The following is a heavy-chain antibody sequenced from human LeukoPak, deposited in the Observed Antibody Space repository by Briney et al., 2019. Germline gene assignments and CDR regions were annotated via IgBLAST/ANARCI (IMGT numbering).Heavy chain of an antibody. V-gene: IGHV3-30*02. Sequence: GGSLRLSCAASGFTFSSYWMTWVRQAPGKGLEWVAFIRYDGSNKDYGDSVKGRFTISRDNSKNTLYLQMNSLRAEDTAVYYCAKGESYGYFDYWGQGTLVTVSS. CDR3: AKGESYGYFDY. D-gene: IGHD1-26*01. CDR1: GFTFSSYW. J-gene: IGHJ4*02. CDR2: IRYDGSNK.